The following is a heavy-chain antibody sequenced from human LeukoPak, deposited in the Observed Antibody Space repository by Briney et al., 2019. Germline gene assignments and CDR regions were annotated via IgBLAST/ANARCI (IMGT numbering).Heavy chain of an antibody. CDR1: GGTFSSYA. J-gene: IGHJ4*02. D-gene: IGHD3-10*01. V-gene: IGHV1-69*04. CDR3: ARDGSTVVRGVIFY. Sequence: SVKVSCKASGGTFSSYAISWVRQAPGQGLEWMGRIIPILGIANYAQKFQGRVTTTADKSTSTAYMELSSLRSEDTAVYYCARDGSTVVRGVIFYWGQGTLVTVSS. CDR2: IIPILGIA.